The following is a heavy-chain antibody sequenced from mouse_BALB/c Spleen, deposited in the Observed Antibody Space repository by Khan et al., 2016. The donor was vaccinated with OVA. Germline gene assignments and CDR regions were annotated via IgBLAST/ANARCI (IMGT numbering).Heavy chain of an antibody. V-gene: IGHV2-6-7*01. CDR2: IWGDGST. CDR1: GFSLTGYG. CDR3: ARDRYYYSRGLPC. D-gene: IGHD1-1*01. Sequence: QVQLKESGPGLVAPSQSLSITCTVSGFSLTGYGVNWVRQPPGKGLEWLGLIWGDGSTDYNSPLKSRLSISKDNSESQVFLKMNRLQTDDTARYYSARDRYYYSRGLPCWGQGTLVAVSA. J-gene: IGHJ3*01.